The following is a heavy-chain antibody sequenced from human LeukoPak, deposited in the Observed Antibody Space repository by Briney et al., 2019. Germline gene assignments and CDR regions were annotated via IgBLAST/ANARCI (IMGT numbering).Heavy chain of an antibody. CDR1: GYTFTGYY. J-gene: IGHJ6*03. CDR2: ISPNSGGT. V-gene: IGHV1-2*02. Sequence: ASVKVSCKASGYTFTGYYIHWVRQAPGQGLEWMGWISPNSGGTNSAQKFQGRVTMTRDTSISTAYMELTRLRSDDTAVYYCARGGLRVMVYRLYYMDVWGKGTTVTVSS. CDR3: ARGGLRVMVYRLYYMDV. D-gene: IGHD2-8*01.